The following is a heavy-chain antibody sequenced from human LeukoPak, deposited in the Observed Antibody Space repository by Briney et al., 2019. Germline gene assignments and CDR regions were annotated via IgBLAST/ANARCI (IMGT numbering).Heavy chain of an antibody. CDR1: GYTFTGYY. CDR2: INPNSGGT. CDR3: ARAKRVVAATGIMYYFDY. Sequence: GASVKVSCKAPGYTFTGYYMHWVRQAPGQGLEWMGWINPNSGGTNYAQKFQGRITMTRDTSISTAYMELSRLRSDDTAVYYCARAKRVVAATGIMYYFDYWGQGTLVTVSS. V-gene: IGHV1-2*02. J-gene: IGHJ4*02. D-gene: IGHD2-15*01.